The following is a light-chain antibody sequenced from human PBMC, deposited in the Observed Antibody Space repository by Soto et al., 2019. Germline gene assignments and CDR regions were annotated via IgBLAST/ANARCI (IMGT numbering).Light chain of an antibody. CDR2: GAS. CDR3: QPYNNGIT. V-gene: IGKV3-15*01. CDR1: QSVSSN. J-gene: IGKJ5*01. Sequence: RTQTPNTQFSVPGGRVTLSCRASQSVSSNLAWYQQKPGQAPRLLIYGASTRATGIPARFSGSGSGTEFTLAISSLQSEDFAVYYCQPYNNGITFGQGTRLEIK.